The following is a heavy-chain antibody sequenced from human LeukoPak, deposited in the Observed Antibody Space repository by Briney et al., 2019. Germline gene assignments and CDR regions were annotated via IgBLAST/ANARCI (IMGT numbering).Heavy chain of an antibody. Sequence: RPGGSLRLSCAVSGFTFYDYGMSGVPRAPSREGEGVSGINWNGGSTGYAASVKGRFTIPRANAQNYLYSPMNCLMAPAPAFLYFARFPDTFYYYYYYMDGWGKGTTVTVSS. D-gene: IGHD3-16*01. CDR3: ARFPDTFYYYYYYMDG. CDR1: GFTFYDYG. CDR2: INWNGGST. V-gene: IGHV3-20*04. J-gene: IGHJ6*03.